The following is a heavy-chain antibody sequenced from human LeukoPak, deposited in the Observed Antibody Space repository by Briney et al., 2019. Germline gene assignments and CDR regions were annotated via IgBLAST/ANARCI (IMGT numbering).Heavy chain of an antibody. CDR2: MNPNSGNT. J-gene: IGHJ5*02. Sequence: GASVKVSCKASGYTFTSYDINGVRQATGQGLEWMGWMNPNSGNTGYAQKFQGRVTMTRNTSISTAYMELSSLRSEDTAVYYCARGTPFYQLLTRPRNWFDPWGQGTLVTVSS. D-gene: IGHD2-2*01. CDR3: ARGTPFYQLLTRPRNWFDP. V-gene: IGHV1-8*01. CDR1: GYTFTSYD.